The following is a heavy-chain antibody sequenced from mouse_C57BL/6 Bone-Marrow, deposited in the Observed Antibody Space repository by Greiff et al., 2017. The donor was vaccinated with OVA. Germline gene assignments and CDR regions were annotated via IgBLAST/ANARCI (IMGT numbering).Heavy chain of an antibody. CDR2: IDPSDSYT. V-gene: IGHV1-59*01. J-gene: IGHJ3*01. Sequence: QVQLQQPGAELVRPGTSVKLSCKASGYTLTRYWMHWVKQRPGQGLEWIGVIDPSDSYTNYNQKFKGKATLTVDTSSSTAYMQLSSLTSEDSAVYYCAREEPDAYWGQGTLVTVSA. CDR3: AREEPDAY. CDR1: GYTLTRYW.